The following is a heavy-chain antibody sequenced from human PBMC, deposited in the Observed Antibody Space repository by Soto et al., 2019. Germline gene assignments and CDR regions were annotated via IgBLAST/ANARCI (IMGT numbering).Heavy chain of an antibody. CDR2: IYYSGST. V-gene: IGHV4-30-4*01. CDR3: ASDQPTLHCRGGSRSSIYYYGMDL. Sequence: PSETLSLTCTVSGGSISSGDYYWSWIRQPPGKGLEWIGYIYYSGSTYYNPSLKSRVTISVDTSKNQFSLKLSSVTAADTAVYYCASDQPTLHCRGGSRSSIYYYGMDLWGQGTTVTVSS. CDR1: GGSISSGDYY. J-gene: IGHJ6*02. D-gene: IGHD2-15*01.